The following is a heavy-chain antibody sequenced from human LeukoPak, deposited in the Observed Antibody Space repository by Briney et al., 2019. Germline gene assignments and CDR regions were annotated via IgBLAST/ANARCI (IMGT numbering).Heavy chain of an antibody. CDR3: AREPRSSPRGYYGMDV. J-gene: IGHJ6*02. D-gene: IGHD6-13*01. CDR1: GGSISSYY. CDR2: IYYSGST. V-gene: IGHV4-59*01. Sequence: PSETLSLTCTVSGGSISSYYWGWIRQPPGKGLEWIGYIYYSGSTNYNPSLKSRVTISVDTSKNQFSLKLSSVTAADTAVYYCAREPRSSPRGYYGMDVWGQGTTVTVSS.